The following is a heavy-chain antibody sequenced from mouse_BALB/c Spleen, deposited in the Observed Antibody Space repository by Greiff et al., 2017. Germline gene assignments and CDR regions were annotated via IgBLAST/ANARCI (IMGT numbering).Heavy chain of an antibody. V-gene: IGHV1-67*01. CDR2: ISTYYGDA. Sequence: QVQLKESGPELVRPGESVKISCKGSGYTFTDYAMHWVKQSHAKSLEWIGVISTYYGDASYNQKFKGKATMTVDKSSSTAYMELARLTSEDSAIYYCARSSYPYYAMDYWGQGTSVTVSS. CDR1: GYTFTDYA. D-gene: IGHD1-1*01. CDR3: ARSSYPYYAMDY. J-gene: IGHJ4*01.